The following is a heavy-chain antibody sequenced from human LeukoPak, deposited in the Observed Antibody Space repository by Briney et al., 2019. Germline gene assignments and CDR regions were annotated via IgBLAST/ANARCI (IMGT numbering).Heavy chain of an antibody. CDR3: AREGPDY. CDR2: INEEGSDT. V-gene: IGHV3-74*01. J-gene: IGHJ4*02. CDR1: GLIFSNYW. Sequence: RLSCAASGLIFSNYWMHWVRQAPGKGVEGVSGINEEGSDTKYADSVRGQFTISRDNAKNTLSLQMNSLRADDTAVYYCAREGPDYWGQGTLVTVSS.